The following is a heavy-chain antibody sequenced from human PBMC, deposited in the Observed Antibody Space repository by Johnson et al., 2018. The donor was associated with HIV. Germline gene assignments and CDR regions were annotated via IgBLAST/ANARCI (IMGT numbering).Heavy chain of an antibody. CDR1: RFIFDDYG. J-gene: IGHJ3*02. D-gene: IGHD2-15*01. Sequence: VQLVESVGGMVRPGGSLRLSCAASRFIFDDYGMSWVRQAPGKGLEWVSGINWNGGSTGYADSVRGRFTISRDNAKNSLYLQMNSLRAEDTALYYCAREIRFCSGGTCYSDAFDIWGQGTMVTVSS. CDR2: INWNGGST. CDR3: AREIRFCSGGTCYSDAFDI. V-gene: IGHV3-20*04.